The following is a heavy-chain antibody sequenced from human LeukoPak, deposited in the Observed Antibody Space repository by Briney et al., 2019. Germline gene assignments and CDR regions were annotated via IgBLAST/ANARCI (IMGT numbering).Heavy chain of an antibody. CDR2: INPNSGGT. CDR1: GYTFTGYY. D-gene: IGHD3-22*01. Sequence: ASVKVSCKASGYTFTGYYMHWVRQAPGQGLEWMGRINPNSGGTNYAQKFQGRVTMTRDTSISTAYMELSSLRSEDTAVYYCARTADYYDSSGYAFDIWGQGTMVTVSS. V-gene: IGHV1-2*06. CDR3: ARTADYYDSSGYAFDI. J-gene: IGHJ3*02.